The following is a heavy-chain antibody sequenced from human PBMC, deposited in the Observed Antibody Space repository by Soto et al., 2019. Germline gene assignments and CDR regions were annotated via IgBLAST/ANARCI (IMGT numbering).Heavy chain of an antibody. CDR1: GGSISSGGYY. CDR3: ARNSMTTSGVLTVDYYNYMEV. D-gene: IGHD3-16*02. V-gene: IGHV4-31*03. Sequence: QVQLQESGPGLVKPSQTMSLTCTVSGGSISSGGYYRTWIRQHPGKGLEWIGYIYNSRSAYYNPSLKSRDTISVDPSKNQFSLDLSSVTAADTAVYYCARNSMTTSGVLTVDYYNYMEVWGKGTTVTVSS. CDR2: IYNSRSA. J-gene: IGHJ6*03.